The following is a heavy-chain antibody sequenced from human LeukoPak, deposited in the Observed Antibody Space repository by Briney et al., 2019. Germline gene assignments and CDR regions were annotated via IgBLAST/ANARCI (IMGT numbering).Heavy chain of an antibody. J-gene: IGHJ4*02. CDR2: IYSGGDT. Sequence: GGSLRLSCAASGFTVSSNYMSWVRQAPGKGLEWVSVIYSGGDTSYADSVKGRFTISRDNSKNTLYLQMNSLRAEDTAVYYCARVYNYVLDYWGQGTLVTVSS. V-gene: IGHV3-53*01. D-gene: IGHD3-10*02. CDR3: ARVYNYVLDY. CDR1: GFTVSSNY.